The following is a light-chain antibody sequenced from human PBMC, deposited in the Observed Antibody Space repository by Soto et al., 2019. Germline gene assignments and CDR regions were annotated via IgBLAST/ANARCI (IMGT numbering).Light chain of an antibody. J-gene: IGLJ1*01. V-gene: IGLV2-14*01. CDR3: DSYTSSRAYV. CDR1: NSDVGAHDL. Sequence: QSALTQPASVSGSPGQSVTISCAGTNSDVGAHDLVSWYQHHPGKAPRLLISGVSNRPSGVSDRFSGSKSGNTASLTISGLQAEDEADYYCDSYTSSRAYVFGIGTKLTVL. CDR2: GVS.